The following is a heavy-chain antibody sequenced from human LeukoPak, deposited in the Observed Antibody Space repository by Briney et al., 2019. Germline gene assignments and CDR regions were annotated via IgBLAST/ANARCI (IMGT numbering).Heavy chain of an antibody. CDR1: GFTFSSYG. D-gene: IGHD2-15*01. J-gene: IGHJ4*02. CDR3: AKDGGYCSGGSCLDY. V-gene: IGHV3-30*18. CDR2: ISYDGSNK. Sequence: SGGSLRLSCAASGFTFSSYGMHWVRQAPGKGLEWVAVISYDGSNKYYADSVKGRFTISRDNSKNTLYLQMNSLRAEDTAVYYCAKDGGYCSGGSCLDYWGQGTLVTVSS.